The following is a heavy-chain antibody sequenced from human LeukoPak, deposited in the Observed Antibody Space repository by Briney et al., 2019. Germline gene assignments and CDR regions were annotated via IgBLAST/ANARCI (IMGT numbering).Heavy chain of an antibody. D-gene: IGHD3-10*01. CDR1: GGSISSGDFP. J-gene: IGHJ4*02. CDR2: IFHTGHT. V-gene: IGHV4-30-2*01. CDR3: ARGFYGAGSQFDY. Sequence: SETLSLTCAVSGGSISSGDFPWSWIRQPPGKGLEWIGYIFHTGHTSYNPSLKSRVTISVDMAKNQLSLRLTSVTAADTAVYYCARGFYGAGSQFDYWGQGTLVTVSS.